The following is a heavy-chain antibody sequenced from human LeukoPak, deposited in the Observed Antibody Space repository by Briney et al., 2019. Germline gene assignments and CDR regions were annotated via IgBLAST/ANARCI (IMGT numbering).Heavy chain of an antibody. CDR3: AKDINIAVAGPYVDY. Sequence: GGSLRLSCAASGFTFSGHNMNWVRQAPGKGLEWIAFVSISSGTIYYADSVNGRFRISRDNAKNSLYLQMNSLRAEDTALYYCAKDINIAVAGPYVDYWGQGTLVTVSS. D-gene: IGHD6-19*01. CDR2: VSISSGTI. J-gene: IGHJ4*02. V-gene: IGHV3-48*04. CDR1: GFTFSGHN.